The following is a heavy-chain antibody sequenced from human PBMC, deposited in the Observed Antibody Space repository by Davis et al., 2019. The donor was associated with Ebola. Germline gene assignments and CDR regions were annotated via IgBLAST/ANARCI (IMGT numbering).Heavy chain of an antibody. Sequence: GGSLRLSCAASGFIFSSYTMNWVRQAPGKGLEWVSSISVSSGYIYYEDSVKGRFTISRDNAKNSPFLQMNSLRADDTAVYYCARDLDGDYQLLYYYYGMDVWGKGTTVTVSS. CDR1: GFIFSSYT. CDR3: ARDLDGDYQLLYYYYGMDV. D-gene: IGHD2-2*02. J-gene: IGHJ6*04. V-gene: IGHV3-21*01. CDR2: ISVSSGYI.